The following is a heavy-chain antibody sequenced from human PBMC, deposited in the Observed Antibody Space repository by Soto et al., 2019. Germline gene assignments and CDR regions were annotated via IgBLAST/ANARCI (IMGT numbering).Heavy chain of an antibody. V-gene: IGHV2-5*02. CDR2: IYWDDDK. D-gene: IGHD3-16*01. CDR1: GFSLTTRGVG. CDR3: AHIPNYYQYDWFDP. Sequence: QITLKESGPTLVKPTQTLTLTCTFSGFSLTTRGVGVGWIRQPQGKALECLALIYWDDDKRYSPSLQSRLSITTDTSKNQVVLTMTNVDPVDTATYYCAHIPNYYQYDWFDPWGQGTLVSVSS. J-gene: IGHJ5*02.